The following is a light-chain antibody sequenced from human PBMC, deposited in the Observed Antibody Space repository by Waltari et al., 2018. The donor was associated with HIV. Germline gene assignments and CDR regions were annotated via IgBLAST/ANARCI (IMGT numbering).Light chain of an antibody. J-gene: IGLJ3*02. CDR2: DNT. Sequence: QSVLTQPPSVATAPGPQVTIPCTGSSSNIWVNYVYWYQQLPGAAPKRLIYDNTERPSGIPDRFSGSKSGTSATLGITGLQTGDEADYYCGTWDSSLGGWVFGGGTKLAVL. CDR3: GTWDSSLGGWV. V-gene: IGLV1-51*01. CDR1: SSNIWVNY.